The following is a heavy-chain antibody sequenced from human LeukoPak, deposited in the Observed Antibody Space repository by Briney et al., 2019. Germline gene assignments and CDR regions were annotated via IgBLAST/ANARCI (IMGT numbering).Heavy chain of an antibody. Sequence: PGGSLRLSCAASGFTFSTYAMSWVRQAPGKGLEWVSSISNSGGSTYYADSVKGRFTISRDNSKNTLVLQMNSLRAGDTAVYYCTTYYYDSSGYYYPYYFDYWGQGTLVTVSS. CDR2: ISNSGGST. CDR3: TTYYYDSSGYYYPYYFDY. V-gene: IGHV3-23*01. D-gene: IGHD3-22*01. J-gene: IGHJ4*02. CDR1: GFTFSTYA.